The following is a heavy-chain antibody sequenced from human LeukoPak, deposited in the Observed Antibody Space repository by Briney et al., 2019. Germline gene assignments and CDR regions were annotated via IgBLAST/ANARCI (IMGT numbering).Heavy chain of an antibody. Sequence: PSETLSLTCTVSSGSISYFYWNWIRQPPGKGLEWIGYIHYTGSTNYNPSLKSRVTISVDTSKNQFSLKLSSVTAADTAVYYCATYTNRLHYWGQGTLSPSPQ. D-gene: IGHD2-8*01. V-gene: IGHV4-59*01. CDR1: SGSISYFY. CDR3: ATYTNRLHY. CDR2: IHYTGST. J-gene: IGHJ4*02.